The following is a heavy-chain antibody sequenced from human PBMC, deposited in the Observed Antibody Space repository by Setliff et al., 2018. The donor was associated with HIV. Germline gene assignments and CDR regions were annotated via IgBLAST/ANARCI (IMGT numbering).Heavy chain of an antibody. Sequence: PGESLKISCKGSGYSFTSYWIGWVRQMSGKGLEWMGIIYPGDSDTRYSPSFQGQVIISADKSISTAYLQWSSLKASDSAMYYCARFWNSGSYRGAFDIWGQGTMVTVSS. CDR1: GYSFTSYW. J-gene: IGHJ3*02. CDR3: ARFWNSGSYRGAFDI. CDR2: IYPGDSDT. D-gene: IGHD1-26*01. V-gene: IGHV5-51*01.